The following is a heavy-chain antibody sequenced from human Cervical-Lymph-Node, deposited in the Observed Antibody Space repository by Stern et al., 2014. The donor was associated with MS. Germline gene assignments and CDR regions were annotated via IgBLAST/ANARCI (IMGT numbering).Heavy chain of an antibody. D-gene: IGHD3-22*01. CDR2: INPSGGST. CDR3: ARNYYDSSGYQNYYYYGMDV. CDR1: GYTFTSYY. J-gene: IGHJ6*02. V-gene: IGHV1-46*01. Sequence: VQLVESGAEVKKPGASVKVSCKASGYTFTSYYMHWVRQAPGQGLEWMGIINPSGGSTSYSQKFQGRFTMTRDTSTSTVYMELSSLRSEDTAVYYCARNYYDSSGYQNYYYYGMDVWGQGTTVTVSS.